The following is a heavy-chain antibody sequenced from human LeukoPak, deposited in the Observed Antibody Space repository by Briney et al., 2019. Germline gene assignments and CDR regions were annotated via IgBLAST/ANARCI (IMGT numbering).Heavy chain of an antibody. Sequence: PGGSLRLSCAASGFTFSSYSMNWVRQGPGKGREWVSYISSSSSTIYYADSVKGRFTISRDNAKNSLYLQMNSLRAEDTAVYYCARDAVWGYYDSSGYYPLDYWGQGTLVTVSS. V-gene: IGHV3-48*01. J-gene: IGHJ4*02. CDR3: ARDAVWGYYDSSGYYPLDY. D-gene: IGHD3-22*01. CDR1: GFTFSSYS. CDR2: ISSSSSTI.